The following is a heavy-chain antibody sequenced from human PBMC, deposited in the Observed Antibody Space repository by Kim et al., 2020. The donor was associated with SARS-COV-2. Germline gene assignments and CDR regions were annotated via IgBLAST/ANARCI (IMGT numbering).Heavy chain of an antibody. J-gene: IGHJ5*02. D-gene: IGHD6-13*01. Sequence: SETLSLTCTVSGGSISSGGYYWSWIRQHPGKGLEWIGYIYYSGSTYYNPSLKSRVTISVDTSKNQFSLKLSSVTAADTAVYYCARRIAAGLEVDWFDPWGQGTLVTVSS. CDR2: IYYSGST. CDR1: GGSISSGGYY. CDR3: ARRIAAGLEVDWFDP. V-gene: IGHV4-31*03.